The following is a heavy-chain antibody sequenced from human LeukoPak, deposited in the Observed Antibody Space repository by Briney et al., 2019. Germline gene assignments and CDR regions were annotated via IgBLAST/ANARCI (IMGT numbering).Heavy chain of an antibody. CDR3: DLGEVFRSYGMDV. Sequence: PSETLALICTVSGGSISSYYGSWIPQPPGKGLEVIGYLYYSWSPNYNPSLKSRVTISVDTSQHQCSLTLSSVTAADTAVHYCDLGEVFRSYGMDVWGKGTTVTVSS. CDR2: LYYSWSP. J-gene: IGHJ6*04. CDR1: GGSISSYY. V-gene: IGHV4-59*01. D-gene: IGHD3-10*01.